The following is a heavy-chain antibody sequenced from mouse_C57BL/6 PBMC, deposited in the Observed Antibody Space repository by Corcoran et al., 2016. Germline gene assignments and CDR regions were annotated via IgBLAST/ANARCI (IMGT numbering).Heavy chain of an antibody. V-gene: IGHV9-3*01. D-gene: IGHD2-1*01. Sequence: QIQLVQSGPELKKPGETVKISCKASGYTFTNYGMSWVKQAPGKGLKWMGWINTYSGVPTYADDFKGRFAFSLETSASTAYLQINNLKNEDTATHFCVRGGNYAFAYWGQGTLVTVS. CDR1: GYTFTNYG. CDR2: INTYSGVP. J-gene: IGHJ3*01. CDR3: VRGGNYAFAY.